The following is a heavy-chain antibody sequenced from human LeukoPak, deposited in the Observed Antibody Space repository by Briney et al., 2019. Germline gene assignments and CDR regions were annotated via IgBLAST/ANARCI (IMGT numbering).Heavy chain of an antibody. CDR3: SKGGCSRASCSRGDDD. CDR1: GFTLASYG. D-gene: IGHD2-2*01. V-gene: IGHV3-23*01. CDR2: ISGSGTNT. J-gene: IGHJ4*02. Sequence: GGSLRLSCAVSGFTLASYGMSCVRQAPGKGLGWVSGISGSGTNTYYADSAKGRVTISRDNSKDTLYMHMNSVRAEDTAVYYCSKGGCSRASCSRGDDDWGQGTLVTVSS.